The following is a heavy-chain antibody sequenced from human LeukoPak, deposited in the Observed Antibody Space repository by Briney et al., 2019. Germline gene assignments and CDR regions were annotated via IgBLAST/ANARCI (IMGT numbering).Heavy chain of an antibody. CDR3: ARDRGTYCSSTSCFPGWFDP. V-gene: IGHV3-33*01. D-gene: IGHD2-2*01. J-gene: IGHJ5*02. Sequence: PGGSLRLSVEASGLTFSSYGMNWVRQAPGKGLEGVAVIWYDGSNKYYADSVKGQFTISRDNAKNSLYLQMNSLRAEDTAVYYCARDRGTYCSSTSCFPGWFDPWGQGTLVAVSS. CDR2: IWYDGSNK. CDR1: GLTFSSYG.